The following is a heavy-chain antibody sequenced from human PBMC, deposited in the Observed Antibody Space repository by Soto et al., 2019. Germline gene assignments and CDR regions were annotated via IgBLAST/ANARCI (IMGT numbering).Heavy chain of an antibody. D-gene: IGHD3-22*01. V-gene: IGHV1-18*01. CDR2: ISAYNGNT. CDR3: ARVPYYYDSSGYAHFDY. CDR1: GYTFTSYG. J-gene: IGHJ4*02. Sequence: QVQLVQSGAEVKKPGASVKVSCKASGYTFTSYGISWVRQAPGQGLEWMGWISAYNGNTNYAQKLQGRVTMTTDTATSTAYMELRSLRSDDTAVYYCARVPYYYDSSGYAHFDYWGQGTLVTVSS.